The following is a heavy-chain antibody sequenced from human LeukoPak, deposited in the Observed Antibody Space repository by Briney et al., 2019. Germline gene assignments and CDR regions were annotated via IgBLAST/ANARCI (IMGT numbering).Heavy chain of an antibody. V-gene: IGHV3-66*01. D-gene: IGHD4-11*01. Sequence: GGSLGLSCVASAFTVSTNYMIWVRQAPGKGLEWVSLYGDGSTYYADSVKGRVTISRDNSKNTVFLQMNSLRAEDTALYYCARINYRAFSIWGQGTMVTVSS. CDR3: ARINYRAFSI. J-gene: IGHJ3*02. CDR1: AFTVSTNY. CDR2: YGDGST.